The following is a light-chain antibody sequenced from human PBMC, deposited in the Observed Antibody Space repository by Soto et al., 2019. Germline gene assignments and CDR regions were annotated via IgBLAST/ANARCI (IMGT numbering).Light chain of an antibody. Sequence: IRLTQSPSSLSASVGDSVSIXCRASQGVSSDLAWCQQKAGQAPKLLIYKESSLDSGVQSRFSGSGSRTEFTLTISSLQPDDFATYYSQHYNSYSEGFGQGTKVGI. V-gene: IGKV1-5*03. CDR3: QHYNSYSEG. CDR2: KES. J-gene: IGKJ1*01. CDR1: QGVSSD.